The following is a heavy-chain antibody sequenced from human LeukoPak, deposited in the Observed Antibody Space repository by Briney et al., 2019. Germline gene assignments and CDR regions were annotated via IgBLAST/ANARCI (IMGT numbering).Heavy chain of an antibody. CDR1: GGSFSNYNYY. CDR3: ARQNNFDFWSGFFDY. J-gene: IGHJ4*02. V-gene: IGHV4-39*01. D-gene: IGHD3-3*01. Sequence: PSETLSLTCTVSGGSFSNYNYYWGWIRQSPGKGLVWIGSIHYVGSTYYNPSLKSRVTISVDTSKNQFSLNLSSVTAADTAVYYCARQNNFDFWSGFFDYWGLGALVTVSS. CDR2: IHYVGST.